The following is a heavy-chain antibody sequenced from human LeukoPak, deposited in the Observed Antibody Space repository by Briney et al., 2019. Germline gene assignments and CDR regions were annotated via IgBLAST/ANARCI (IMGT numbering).Heavy chain of an antibody. D-gene: IGHD3-3*01. CDR3: ARGFPGGVYYFDY. CDR2: IYYSGST. J-gene: IGHJ4*02. V-gene: IGHV4-59*01. Sequence: SETLSLPCAFSGDSISSNYWSWIRQPPGKGLEWIGYIYYSGSTNYNPSLKSRVTISVDTSKNQFSLKLSSVTAADTAVYYCARGFPGGVYYFDYWGQGTLVTVSS. CDR1: GDSISSNY.